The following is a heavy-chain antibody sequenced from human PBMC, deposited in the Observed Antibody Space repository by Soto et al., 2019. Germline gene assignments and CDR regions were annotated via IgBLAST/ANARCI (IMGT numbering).Heavy chain of an antibody. CDR1: GGTFSSYA. Sequence: QVQLVQSGAEVKKPGSSVKVSCKASGGTFSSYAISWVRQAPGQGLEWMGGIIPIFGTANYAQKFQGRVTITADESTSTAYMELSSLRSEDTAVYYCASEGADIPGHPHNRNHGMYVWGQGTTVTVSS. J-gene: IGHJ6*02. D-gene: IGHD3-9*01. CDR3: ASEGADIPGHPHNRNHGMYV. V-gene: IGHV1-69*01. CDR2: IIPIFGTA.